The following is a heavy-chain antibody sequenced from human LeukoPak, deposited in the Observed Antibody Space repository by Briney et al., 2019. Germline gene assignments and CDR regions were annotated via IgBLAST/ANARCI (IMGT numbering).Heavy chain of an antibody. CDR1: GGSISSNY. Sequence: SETLSLTCTVSGGSISSNYWSWIRQPAGKGLEWIGRIYTSGNTYYNPSLKSRVTISVDTAKNQFSLKLSSVTAADTAVYYCARQLRLQWFGDHQQIDSWGQGTLVTVSS. CDR2: IYTSGNT. J-gene: IGHJ4*02. CDR3: ARQLRLQWFGDHQQIDS. D-gene: IGHD3-10*01. V-gene: IGHV4-4*07.